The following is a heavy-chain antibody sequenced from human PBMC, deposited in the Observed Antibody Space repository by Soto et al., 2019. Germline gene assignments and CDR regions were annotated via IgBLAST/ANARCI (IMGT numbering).Heavy chain of an antibody. J-gene: IGHJ4*02. D-gene: IGHD6-6*01. CDR2: ISSSSSYI. V-gene: IGHV3-21*01. CDR3: AKTSSSSGRYYFDY. CDR1: GFTFSSYS. Sequence: GGSLRLSCAASGFTFSSYSMNWVRQAPGKGLEWVSSISSSSSYIYYADSVKGRFTISRDNAKNSLYLQMNSLRAEDTAVYYCAKTSSSSGRYYFDYWGQGTLVTVSS.